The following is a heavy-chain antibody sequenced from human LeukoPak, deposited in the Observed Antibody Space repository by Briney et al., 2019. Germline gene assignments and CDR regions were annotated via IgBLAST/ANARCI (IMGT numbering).Heavy chain of an antibody. CDR1: GFTFSNYA. D-gene: IGHD3-10*01. CDR3: AKVQWFGELRYFDY. J-gene: IGHJ4*02. CDR2: ISGSGGST. V-gene: IGHV3-23*01. Sequence: GGSLGLSCAASGFTFSNYAMTWVRQAPGKGLEWVSTISGSGGSTFYADSVEGRFTISRDNSKNTLYLQMNSLRAEDTAIYYCAKVQWFGELRYFDYWGQGTLVTVSS.